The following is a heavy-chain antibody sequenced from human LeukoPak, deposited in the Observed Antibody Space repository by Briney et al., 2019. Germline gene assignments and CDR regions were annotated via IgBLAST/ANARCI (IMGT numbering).Heavy chain of an antibody. D-gene: IGHD3-10*01. CDR1: GYTFTCYY. Sequence: ASVKVSCKASGYTFTCYYMHWVRQAPGHGLGWMGIINPSGGSTSYAQKFQGRVTMTRDTSTSTVYMELSSLRSEDTAVYYCARDLSRGDFDYWGQGTLVTVSS. CDR3: ARDLSRGDFDY. J-gene: IGHJ4*02. V-gene: IGHV1-46*01. CDR2: INPSGGST.